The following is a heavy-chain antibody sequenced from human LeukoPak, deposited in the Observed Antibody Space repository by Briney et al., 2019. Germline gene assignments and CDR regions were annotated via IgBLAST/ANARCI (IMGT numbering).Heavy chain of an antibody. CDR1: GFSLTTVGVG. V-gene: IGHV2-5*01. CDR2: NYWNNDK. Sequence: SGPTLVNPKQTLTLTCTFSGFSLTTVGVGVAWIRQPPGKALEWLAVNYWNNDKSYSASLKSRLTISNDTSKNQVVLIMANMDPVDTATYYCAHKGVGSGSYTMWGQGTLVTVSS. J-gene: IGHJ4*02. CDR3: AHKGVGSGSYTM. D-gene: IGHD3-10*01.